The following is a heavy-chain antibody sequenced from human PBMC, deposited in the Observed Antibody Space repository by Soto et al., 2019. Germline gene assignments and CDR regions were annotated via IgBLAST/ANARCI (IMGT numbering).Heavy chain of an antibody. J-gene: IGHJ6*02. CDR3: AKNGQPPYYYYGLDV. Sequence: ASVKVTCKASGYSFTSYGISWVRQAPGQGLEWMGWISAYNGNTNYAQNLQGRVSMTIDTSTTTAYMELRSLTSDDTAVYYCAKNGQPPYYYYGLDVWGQGTKVTVSS. CDR2: ISAYNGNT. D-gene: IGHD2-8*01. V-gene: IGHV1-18*01. CDR1: GYSFTSYG.